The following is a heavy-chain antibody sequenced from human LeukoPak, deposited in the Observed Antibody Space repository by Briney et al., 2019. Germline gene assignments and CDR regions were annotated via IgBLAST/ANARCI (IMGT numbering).Heavy chain of an antibody. V-gene: IGHV3-23*01. J-gene: IGHJ4*02. Sequence: GGSLRLSCAASGFTFSSYAMSWVRQAPGKGLEWVSAISGSGGSTYYADSVKGRFTISRDNSKNTLYLQMNSLRAEDTAVYYCAKGVNYYDSSGYLDYWGQGTLVTVSS. D-gene: IGHD3-22*01. CDR3: AKGVNYYDSSGYLDY. CDR1: GFTFSSYA. CDR2: ISGSGGST.